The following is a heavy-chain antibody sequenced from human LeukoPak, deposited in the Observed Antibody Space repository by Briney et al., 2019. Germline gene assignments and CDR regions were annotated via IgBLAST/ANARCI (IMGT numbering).Heavy chain of an antibody. J-gene: IGHJ5*02. V-gene: IGHV3-30-3*01. D-gene: IGHD3-16*01. CDR3: ARGLGVSWFDP. CDR1: GFTFSSYA. Sequence: GRSLRLSCAASGFTFSSYAMHWVRQAPGKGLEWVAVISYDGSNKYYADSVKGRFTISRDNSKNTLYLQMNSLRAEDTAVYYCARGLGVSWFDPWGQGTLVIVSS. CDR2: ISYDGSNK.